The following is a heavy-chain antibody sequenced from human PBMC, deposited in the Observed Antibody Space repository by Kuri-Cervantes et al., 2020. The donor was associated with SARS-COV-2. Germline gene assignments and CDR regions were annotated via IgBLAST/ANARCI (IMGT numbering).Heavy chain of an antibody. D-gene: IGHD3-3*01. CDR1: GLNFSTYG. J-gene: IGHJ4*02. V-gene: IGHV3-30*18. Sequence: GGSLRLSCVVSGLNFSTYGMHWVRQAPGKGLEWVAVISYDGSKRYYGTSAKGRFTISRDNSKNTLYLQMNSLRAEDTAVYYCAKPGITIFGVVQRDPYFDYWGQGTLVTVSS. CDR2: ISYDGSKR. CDR3: AKPGITIFGVVQRDPYFDY.